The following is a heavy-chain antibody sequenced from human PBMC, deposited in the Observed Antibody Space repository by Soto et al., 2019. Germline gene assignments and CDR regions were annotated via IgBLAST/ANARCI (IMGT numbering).Heavy chain of an antibody. CDR1: GFTFSSYA. Sequence: PGGSLILSCAASGFTFSSYAMHWVRQAPGKGLEWVAVISYDGSNKYYADSVKGRFTISRDNSKNTLYLQMNSLRAEDTAVYYCARGVRGRGYYDFWSGYVGVGVWGQGTTVTVSS. D-gene: IGHD3-3*01. J-gene: IGHJ6*02. V-gene: IGHV3-30-3*01. CDR3: ARGVRGRGYYDFWSGYVGVGV. CDR2: ISYDGSNK.